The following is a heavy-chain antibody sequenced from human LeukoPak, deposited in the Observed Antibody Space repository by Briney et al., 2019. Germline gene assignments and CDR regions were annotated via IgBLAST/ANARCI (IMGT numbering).Heavy chain of an antibody. CDR3: ARSNSYSSSWYKGWLDP. J-gene: IGHJ5*02. CDR1: GGTFSSYA. D-gene: IGHD6-13*01. Sequence: SVKVSCKASGGTFSSYAISWVRQAPGQGLEWMGGIIPIFGTANYTQKFQGRVTITADESTSTAYMELSSLRSEDTAVYYCARSNSYSSSWYKGWLDPWGQGTLFTVSS. V-gene: IGHV1-69*13. CDR2: IIPIFGTA.